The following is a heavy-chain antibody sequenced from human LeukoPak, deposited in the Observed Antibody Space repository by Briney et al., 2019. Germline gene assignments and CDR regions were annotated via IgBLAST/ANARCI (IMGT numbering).Heavy chain of an antibody. CDR3: ARDLLVICRSTHCQKDENWFDP. J-gene: IGHJ5*02. CDR1: GYTFTDFG. CDR2: ISGLNGDT. Sequence: ASVKVSCKASGYTFTDFGISWVRQAPGQGLDWMGWISGLNGDTKYAQNFQGRVSMATDTSTSTVYMELRSLTSDDTGAYYCARDLLVICRSTHCQKDENWFDPWGQGTLVVVSS. V-gene: IGHV1-18*04. D-gene: IGHD2-2*01.